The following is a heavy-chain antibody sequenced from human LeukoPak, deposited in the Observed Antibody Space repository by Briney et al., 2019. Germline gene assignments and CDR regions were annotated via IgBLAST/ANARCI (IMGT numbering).Heavy chain of an antibody. D-gene: IGHD3-9*01. CDR1: GGSISTYY. J-gene: IGHJ4*02. V-gene: IGHV4-59*01. CDR3: ARARSGNYYALYYDILTGYYDFDY. CDR2: FYYSGTT. Sequence: PSETLSLTCTVSGGSISTYYWSWIRQPPGKGLEWIGYFYYSGTTHYKHNSSVKSRVTISLDASKNQFSLRLSSVTAADTAVYYCARARSGNYYALYYDILTGYYDFDYWGQGTLVTVSS.